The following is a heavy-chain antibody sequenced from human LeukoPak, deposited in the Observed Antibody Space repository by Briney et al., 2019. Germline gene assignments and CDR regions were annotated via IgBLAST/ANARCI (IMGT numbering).Heavy chain of an antibody. CDR3: ARRGGSTATGYYFDY. D-gene: IGHD3-10*01. J-gene: IGHJ4*02. CDR1: GFTFSDYY. V-gene: IGHV3-11*06. Sequence: GGSLRLSCAASGFTFSDYYLSWLRQAPGKGLEWVSYISSSTSYTNYADSVKGRFTISRENAKNSLYLHMNSLRGEDTAVYYCARRGGSTATGYYFDYWGQGTLVTVSA. CDR2: ISSSTSYT.